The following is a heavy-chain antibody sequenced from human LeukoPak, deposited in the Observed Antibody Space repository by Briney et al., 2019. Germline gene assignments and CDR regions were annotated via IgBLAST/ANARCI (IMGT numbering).Heavy chain of an antibody. CDR1: GFTFSSYE. CDR3: ASGYDYGDYFDY. V-gene: IGHV3-48*03. Sequence: GGSLRLSCAASGFTFSSYEMNWVRQAPGKGLEWVSYISSSGSTIYYADSVKGRFTISRDNAKNSLYLQMNSLRAEDTAVYYCASGYDYGDYFDYWGQGTLVTVSS. J-gene: IGHJ4*02. CDR2: ISSSGSTI. D-gene: IGHD4-17*01.